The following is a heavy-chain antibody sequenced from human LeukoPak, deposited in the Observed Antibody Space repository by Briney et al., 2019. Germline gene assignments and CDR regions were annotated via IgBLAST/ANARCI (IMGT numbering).Heavy chain of an antibody. D-gene: IGHD3-3*01. CDR3: ARETISVFGVVISPLDY. Sequence: SVKVSCKASGGTFSSYAISWVRQAPGQGLEWMGGIIPIFGTANYAQKFQGRVTITADESTSTAYMELSSLRSEGTAVYYCARETISVFGVVISPLDYRGQGTLVTVSS. J-gene: IGHJ4*02. CDR1: GGTFSSYA. V-gene: IGHV1-69*01. CDR2: IIPIFGTA.